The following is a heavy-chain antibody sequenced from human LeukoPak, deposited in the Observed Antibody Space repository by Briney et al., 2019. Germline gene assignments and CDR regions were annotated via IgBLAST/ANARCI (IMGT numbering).Heavy chain of an antibody. Sequence: PPETLSLTCTVPGGSISRYYWSSIRQPPGKGLEWIGYIYYSGSTNYNPSLKSRVTISVDTSKNQFSLKLSSVTAADTAVYYCARQNVEMATIDYWGQGTLVTVSS. V-gene: IGHV4-59*08. CDR1: GGSISRYY. D-gene: IGHD5-24*01. CDR2: IYYSGST. J-gene: IGHJ4*02. CDR3: ARQNVEMATIDY.